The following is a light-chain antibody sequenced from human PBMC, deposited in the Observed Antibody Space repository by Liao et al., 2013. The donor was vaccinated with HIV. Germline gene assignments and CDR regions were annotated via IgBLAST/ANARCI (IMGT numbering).Light chain of an antibody. CDR1: KLGDKY. Sequence: SYELTQPPSVSLSPGQTASITCSGDKLGDKYACWYQQKPGQSPVLVMYQDSKRPSGIPGRFSGSYSGNTATLTITGTQTMDESDYFCQAWDSGAEVLFGGGTKLTVL. CDR2: QDS. V-gene: IGLV3-1*01. CDR3: QAWDSGAEVL. J-gene: IGLJ2*01.